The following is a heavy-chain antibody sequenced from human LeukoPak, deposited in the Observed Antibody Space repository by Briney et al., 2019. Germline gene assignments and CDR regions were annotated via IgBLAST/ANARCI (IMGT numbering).Heavy chain of an antibody. CDR1: GYSISSGYY. D-gene: IGHD3-16*02. J-gene: IGHJ4*02. Sequence: SETLSLTCTVSGYSISSGYYWGWIRQPPGKGLEWVATISHSGSTYYNPSLKSRVTISVDTSKNQFSLKLSSVTAADTAVYYCARLSAGGIMITFGGDIATGYFDYWGQGTLVTVSS. CDR3: ARLSAGGIMITFGGDIATGYFDY. CDR2: ISHSGST. V-gene: IGHV4-38-2*02.